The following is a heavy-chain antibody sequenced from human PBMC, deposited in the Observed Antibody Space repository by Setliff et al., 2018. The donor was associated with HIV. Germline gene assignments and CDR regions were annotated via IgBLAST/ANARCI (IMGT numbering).Heavy chain of an antibody. Sequence: PGGSLRLSCAASGFNVNNKYMSWVRQAPGKGLEWLCYISSSGTTTYYGDSVKGRFTISRDNAKNSVHLQMNSLGVEDTAVYFCAAQGVLWGQGTQVTVSS. V-gene: IGHV3-11*04. CDR1: GFNVNNKY. CDR2: ISSSGTTT. J-gene: IGHJ4*02. CDR3: AAQGVL.